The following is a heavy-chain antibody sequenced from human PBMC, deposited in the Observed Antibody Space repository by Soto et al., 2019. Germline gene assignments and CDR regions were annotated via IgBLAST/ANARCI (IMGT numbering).Heavy chain of an antibody. CDR1: GGSTSSDNY. V-gene: IGHV4-30-4*01. J-gene: IGHJ4*02. Sequence: SETLSLTCTVSGGSTSSDNYWSWIRQPPGKGLEWIGHIYYSGNTDYNPSLKSRLAISIDTSKNQFSLKLSSVTAADPAVYFCAREGGESSDGLYYFDSWGQGSLVTVS. CDR3: AREGGESSDGLYYFDS. CDR2: IYYSGNT. D-gene: IGHD3-16*01.